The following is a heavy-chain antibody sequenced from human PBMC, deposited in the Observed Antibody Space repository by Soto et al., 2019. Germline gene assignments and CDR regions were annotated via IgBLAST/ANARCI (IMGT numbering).Heavy chain of an antibody. V-gene: IGHV3-48*02. CDR2: ISSSGSVI. CDR3: ARDGAVAGKRYFYGMDV. Sequence: EVQLVESGGGLVQPGESLRVSCAASGFTLSNYAMSWVRQAPGKGLEWLSYISSSGSVIYYADSVKGRFTVSRDYAKNSLFLQMNSLSDEDPAVYYCARDGAVAGKRYFYGMDVWGQGTTVTVSS. J-gene: IGHJ6*02. D-gene: IGHD6-19*01. CDR1: GFTLSNYA.